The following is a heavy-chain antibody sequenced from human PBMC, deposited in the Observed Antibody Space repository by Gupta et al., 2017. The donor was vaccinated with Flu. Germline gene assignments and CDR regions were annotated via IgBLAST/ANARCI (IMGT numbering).Heavy chain of an antibody. CDR3: ARGYYSSGYYYMYY. CDR1: GGSFSGYY. CDR2: INYSGTT. J-gene: IGHJ4*02. D-gene: IGHD3-22*01. Sequence: QVQLQQWGAGLLKPSETLSLTCAVYGGSFSGYYWNWIRQPPGKGLEWVGEINYSGTTNYNPSLKSRVTISVDTSKNQFSLKLSSVTAADTAVYYCARGYYSSGYYYMYYWGQGTLVTVSS. V-gene: IGHV4-34*01.